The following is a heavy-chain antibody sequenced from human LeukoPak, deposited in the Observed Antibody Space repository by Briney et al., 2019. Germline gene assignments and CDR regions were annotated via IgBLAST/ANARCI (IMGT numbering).Heavy chain of an antibody. CDR2: TGSNGVT. CDR1: GFTFGSYA. V-gene: IGHV3-23*01. Sequence: GGSLRLSCAASGFTFGSYAMSWVRQAPGKGLEWVSATGSNGVTYYADSVKGRFTISRDNSKNALYLQMNGLRADDTAVYYCGIRDTSDYYVFWGQGTLVTVSS. J-gene: IGHJ4*02. CDR3: GIRDTSDYYVF. D-gene: IGHD3-22*01.